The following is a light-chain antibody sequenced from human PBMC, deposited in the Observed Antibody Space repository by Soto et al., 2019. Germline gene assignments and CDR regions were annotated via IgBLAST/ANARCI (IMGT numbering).Light chain of an antibody. V-gene: IGKV3-20*01. Sequence: EMVLARFRDTRGFWPVEKASLSCRAVKGFSRSYLAWYQQKPGQAPRLLIYGASSRATGIPDRFSGSGSGTAFTLTISRLEPEDFAVYYCQQYNNWPPWTFGQGTKVDIK. CDR3: QQYNNWPPWT. CDR1: KGFSRSY. J-gene: IGKJ1*01. CDR2: GAS.